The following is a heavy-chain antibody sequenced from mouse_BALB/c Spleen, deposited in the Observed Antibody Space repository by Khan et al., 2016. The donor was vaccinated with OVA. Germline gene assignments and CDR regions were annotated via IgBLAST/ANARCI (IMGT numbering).Heavy chain of an antibody. CDR2: ISAGGGT. CDR1: GFSLSSYG. D-gene: IGHD1-3*01. V-gene: IGHV2-9*02. CDR3: ARLEDI. J-gene: IGHJ2*01. Sequence: QVQLKQSGAGLVAPSQSLSITCTVSGFSLSSYGVYWVRQPPGKGLEWLGVISAGGGTNYNSALMSRLSIIKDNYKRQVFLKMNSMQTEYTAMYYCARLEDIWGQGTTLTVSS.